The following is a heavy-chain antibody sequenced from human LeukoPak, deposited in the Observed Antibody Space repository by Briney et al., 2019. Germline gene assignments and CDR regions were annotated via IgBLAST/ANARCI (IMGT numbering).Heavy chain of an antibody. CDR1: GYTFTSYD. CDR2: MNPNSGNT. V-gene: IGHV1-8*01. Sequence: ASVKVSCKASGYTFTSYDINWVRQATGQRLEWMGWMNPNSGNTGYAQKFQGRVTMTRNTSISTAYMELSSLRSEDTAVYYCARGLRYYGSGSQNDYWGQGTLVTVPS. D-gene: IGHD3-10*01. J-gene: IGHJ4*02. CDR3: ARGLRYYGSGSQNDY.